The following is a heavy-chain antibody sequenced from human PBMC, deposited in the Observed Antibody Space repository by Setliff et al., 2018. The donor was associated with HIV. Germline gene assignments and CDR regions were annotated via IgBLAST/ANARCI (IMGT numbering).Heavy chain of an antibody. V-gene: IGHV1-8*01. Sequence: GASVKVSCKASGYNFTSHDINWVRQAPGQGLEWMGWMNPKSGNTGYARKFQGRVTMTRKTSISTAYMELRILRSDDTAVYYCARGYCSSTSCYGIYYFDNWGQGTPVTVS. CDR1: GYNFTSHD. CDR3: ARGYCSSTSCYGIYYFDN. CDR2: MNPKSGNT. J-gene: IGHJ4*02. D-gene: IGHD2-2*01.